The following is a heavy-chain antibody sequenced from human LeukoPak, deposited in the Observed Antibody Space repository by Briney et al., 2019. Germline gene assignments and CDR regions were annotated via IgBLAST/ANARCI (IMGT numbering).Heavy chain of an antibody. V-gene: IGHV3-33*06. CDR2: IWYDGSNK. CDR1: GFTFSSYG. J-gene: IGHJ4*02. CDR3: AKDLADCGGDCLFDY. D-gene: IGHD2-21*02. Sequence: GGSLRLSCAAFGFTFSSYGMHWVRQAPGKGLECVAVIWYDGSNKYYADSVKGRFTISRDNSKNTLYLQMNSLRAEDTAVYYCAKDLADCGGDCLFDYWGQGNLVTVSS.